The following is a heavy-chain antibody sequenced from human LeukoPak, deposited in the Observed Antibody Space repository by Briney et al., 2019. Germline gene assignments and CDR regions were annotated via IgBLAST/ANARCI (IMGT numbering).Heavy chain of an antibody. Sequence: SVTLSLTCTVSGGSISSYYWIWMRQPPGKGLEWIGNIYDSGSTNYNPSLKSRVTISVDTSKNQCSLKLSSVTAADTAVYYCARQSISGSSLSYFDYWGQGTLVNVSS. J-gene: IGHJ4*02. D-gene: IGHD3-22*01. CDR2: IYDSGST. CDR1: GGSISSYY. CDR3: ARQSISGSSLSYFDY. V-gene: IGHV4-59*01.